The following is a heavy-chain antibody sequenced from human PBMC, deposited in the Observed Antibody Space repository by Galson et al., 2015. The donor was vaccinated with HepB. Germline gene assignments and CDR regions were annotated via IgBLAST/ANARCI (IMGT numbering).Heavy chain of an antibody. CDR2: ISSDGGST. D-gene: IGHD3-22*01. V-gene: IGHV3-64*01. CDR1: GFTFKNYA. J-gene: IGHJ2*01. CDR3: ARTYYDSTGFSKNWYFDL. Sequence: SLRLSCAASGFTFKNYAMHWVRQAPGKGLEYVSTISSDGGSTYYANSVKGRFTISRDNSKNTLYLQMGSLRAEGMAVYYCARTYYDSTGFSKNWYFDLWGRGTLVTVSS.